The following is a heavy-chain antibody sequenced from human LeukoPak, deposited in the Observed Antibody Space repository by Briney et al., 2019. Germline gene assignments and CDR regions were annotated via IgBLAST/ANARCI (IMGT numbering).Heavy chain of an antibody. CDR2: IYYSGST. Sequence: SETLSLTCTVSGGSVSSGSYYWSWIRQPPGKGLEWIGYIYYSGSTNYNPSLKSRVTISVGTSKNQFSLKLSSVTAADTAVYYCARSGYSYGYFPAFDYWGQGTLVTVSS. CDR1: GGSVSSGSYY. V-gene: IGHV4-61*01. CDR3: ARSGYSYGYFPAFDY. J-gene: IGHJ4*02. D-gene: IGHD5-18*01.